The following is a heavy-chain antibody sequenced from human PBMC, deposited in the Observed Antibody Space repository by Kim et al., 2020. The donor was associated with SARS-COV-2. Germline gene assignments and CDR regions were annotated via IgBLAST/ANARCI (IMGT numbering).Heavy chain of an antibody. CDR1: GYTFTGYY. D-gene: IGHD2-8*01. J-gene: IGHJ4*02. CDR3: ARDAKDGGFIAGTANGVIDF. Sequence: ASVKVSCKTSGYTFTGYYIHWVRQAPGQGLEWMGWINPHSGDGNFAQKFQGRVTMSRDTSISTAYMDLSRLRSDDTAIYYCARDAKDGGFIAGTANGVIDFWGQGTLVTVSS. CDR2: INPHSGDG. V-gene: IGHV1-2*02.